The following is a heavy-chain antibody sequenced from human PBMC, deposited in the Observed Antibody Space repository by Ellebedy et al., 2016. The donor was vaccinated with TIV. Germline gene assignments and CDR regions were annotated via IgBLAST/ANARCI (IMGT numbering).Heavy chain of an antibody. V-gene: IGHV2-26*01. CDR3: APIRTYYDILSGLSPYYFDY. D-gene: IGHD3-9*01. CDR2: IFSSGEE. CDR1: GFSLRNPRMG. J-gene: IGHJ4*02. Sequence: SGPTLVKPTETLTLTCTVSGFSLRNPRMGVSWIRQPPGNALEWLAHIFSSGEEAYNTSLKNMLAISQDTSKSQVFLTLTTVDPVDTATYYCAPIRTYYDILSGLSPYYFDYWGRGTLVTVSS.